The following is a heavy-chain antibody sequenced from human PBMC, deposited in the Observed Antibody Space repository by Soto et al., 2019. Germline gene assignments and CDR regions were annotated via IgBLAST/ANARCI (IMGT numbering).Heavy chain of an antibody. CDR1: GFSVSTLGVS. CDR3: ANMGRTGFDY. CDR2: IYWNDEK. D-gene: IGHD3-10*01. V-gene: IGHV2-5*01. Sequence: QITLRESGPTLVKPTQTLTLTCSVSGFSVSTLGVSVAWIRQTPGRALEWLGHIYWNDEKRYPPSLQSRLTISKDPSMNQVVLTMTNVEHVDTATYYCANMGRTGFDYWGQGTLVIVSS. J-gene: IGHJ4*02.